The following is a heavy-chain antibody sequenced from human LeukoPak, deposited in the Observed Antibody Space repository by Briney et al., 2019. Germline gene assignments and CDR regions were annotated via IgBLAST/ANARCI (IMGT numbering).Heavy chain of an antibody. CDR1: GGSISSYY. CDR2: IYYSGST. D-gene: IGHD2-2*01. Sequence: PSETLSLTCTVSGGSISSYYWSWIRQPPGKGLEWIGYIYYSGSTNYNPSLKSRVTISVDTSKNQFSLKLSSVTAADTAVYYCARHSSPTSHYGMDVWGQGTTVTVSS. J-gene: IGHJ6*02. CDR3: ARHSSPTSHYGMDV. V-gene: IGHV4-59*01.